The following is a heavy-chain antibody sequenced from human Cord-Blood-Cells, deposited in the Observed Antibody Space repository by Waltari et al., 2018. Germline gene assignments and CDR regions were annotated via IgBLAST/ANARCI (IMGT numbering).Heavy chain of an antibody. CDR1: GNTFTGYH. J-gene: IGHJ3*02. V-gene: IGHV1-2*02. CDR2: INPNSGGT. CDR3: ARAPRYCGGDCYAFDI. Sequence: QVQLVQPGAEVKKPGASVKVSCKASGNTFTGYHMHVVPQPPGQELEWMGWINPNSGGTNYAQKFQGRVTMTRDTSISTAYMELSRLRSDDTAVYYCARAPRYCGGDCYAFDIWGQGTMVTVSS. D-gene: IGHD2-21*01.